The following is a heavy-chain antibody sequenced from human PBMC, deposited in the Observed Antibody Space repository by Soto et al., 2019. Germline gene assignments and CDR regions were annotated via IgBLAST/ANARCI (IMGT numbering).Heavy chain of an antibody. D-gene: IGHD3-16*01. J-gene: IGHJ6*03. V-gene: IGHV4-59*01. CDR2: IYYSGST. Sequence: QVQLQESGPGLVKPSETLSLTCTVSGGSISSYYWSWIRQPPGKGLEWIGYIYYSGSTNYNPSLKSRVTLSVDTSKNQFSLKLSSVTAADTAVYYCARDSRGIEAYYDYIWGSRPLYYYYYYMDVWGKGTTVTVSS. CDR3: ARDSRGIEAYYDYIWGSRPLYYYYYYMDV. CDR1: GGSISSYY.